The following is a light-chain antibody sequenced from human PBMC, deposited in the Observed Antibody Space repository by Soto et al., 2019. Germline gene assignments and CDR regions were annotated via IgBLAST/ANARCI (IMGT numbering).Light chain of an antibody. CDR2: GAS. V-gene: IGKV3-20*01. Sequence: EIVLTQSPGTLSLSPGERATLSCRASQSVSSNYLAWYQQKPGQAPTLLIYGASSRATDIPDRFSGSGSGTDFTLTISRLEPEDFAVYYCQQYGSSPITFGQGTRLEMK. J-gene: IGKJ5*01. CDR3: QQYGSSPIT. CDR1: QSVSSNY.